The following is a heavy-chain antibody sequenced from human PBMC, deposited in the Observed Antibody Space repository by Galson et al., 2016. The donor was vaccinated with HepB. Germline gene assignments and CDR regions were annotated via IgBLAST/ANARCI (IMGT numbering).Heavy chain of an antibody. CDR3: AHSPNHNHDDLMSVYKRGTFDH. Sequence: PALVKPTQTLTLTCTFSGFSLNTLGVGVGLIRQTPGKALEWLAVIYWDDDKRYSPSLKNRLTITKATSKNQVVLTMTNMDPVDTATYYRAHSPNHNHDDLMSVYKRGTFDHWGQGTLVTVSS. J-gene: IGHJ4*02. CDR1: GFSLNTLGVG. V-gene: IGHV2-5*02. D-gene: IGHD3-3*01. CDR2: IYWDDDK.